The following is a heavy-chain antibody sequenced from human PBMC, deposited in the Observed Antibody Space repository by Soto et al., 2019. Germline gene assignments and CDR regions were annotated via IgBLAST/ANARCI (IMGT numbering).Heavy chain of an antibody. V-gene: IGHV3-48*02. CDR3: ARGSCYDGYYYGMDV. D-gene: IGHD5-12*01. CDR2: ISSSSSTI. J-gene: IGHJ6*02. Sequence: LRLSCAASGFTFSSYSMNWVRQAPGKGLEWVSYISSSSSTIYYADSVKGRFTISRDNAKNSLYLQMNSLRDEDTAVYYCARGSCYDGYYYGMDVWGQGTTVTVSS. CDR1: GFTFSSYS.